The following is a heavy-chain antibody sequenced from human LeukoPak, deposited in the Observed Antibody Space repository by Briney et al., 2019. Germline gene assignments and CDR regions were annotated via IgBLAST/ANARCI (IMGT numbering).Heavy chain of an antibody. CDR3: ASRSTVTPYFDY. V-gene: IGHV4-38-2*02. CDR1: GYSISSGYC. CDR2: IYHDGRT. Sequence: SETLSLTCTVSGYSISSGYCWGWIRQPPGKGLEWIGTIYHDGRTYFNPSLKSRVTISLDTSKNQFSLKLSSVTAADTAVYYCASRSTVTPYFDYWGQGTLVTVSS. D-gene: IGHD4-17*01. J-gene: IGHJ4*02.